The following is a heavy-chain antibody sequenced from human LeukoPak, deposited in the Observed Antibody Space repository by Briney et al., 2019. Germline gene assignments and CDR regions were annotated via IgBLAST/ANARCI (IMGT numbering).Heavy chain of an antibody. D-gene: IGHD2-15*01. Sequence: ASVKVSCKASGYTFTGYYMHWVRQAPGQGLEWMGWINPNSGGTSYAQKFQGRVTMTRDTSISTAYMELSRLRSDDTAVYYCARPRYCSGGSCYSYYFDYWGQGTLVTVSS. V-gene: IGHV1-2*02. CDR2: INPNSGGT. CDR1: GYTFTGYY. J-gene: IGHJ4*02. CDR3: ARPRYCSGGSCYSYYFDY.